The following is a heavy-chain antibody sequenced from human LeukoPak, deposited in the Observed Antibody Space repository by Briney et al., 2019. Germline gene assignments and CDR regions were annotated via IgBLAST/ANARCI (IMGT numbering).Heavy chain of an antibody. CDR1: GGSISSSSYY. CDR3: ASGTGGGNPFDY. J-gene: IGHJ4*02. CDR2: IYYSWST. V-gene: IGHV4-39*07. Sequence: SETLSLTCTVSGGSISSSSYYWGWIRQPPGKGLEWIGSIYYSWSTYYNPSLKSRVTISVDTSKNQFSLKLSSVTAADTAVYYCASGTGGGNPFDYWGQGTLVTVSS. D-gene: IGHD4-23*01.